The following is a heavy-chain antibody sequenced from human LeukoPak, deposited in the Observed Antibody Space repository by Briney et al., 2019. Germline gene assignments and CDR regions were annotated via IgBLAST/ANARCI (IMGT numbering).Heavy chain of an antibody. CDR3: ARGKRYYDSSGYYSRYFDY. CDR2: INPNNGGT. D-gene: IGHD3-22*01. J-gene: IGHJ4*02. Sequence: ASVKVSCKASGYTFSDFYIHWVRQAPGQGLEWMGRINPNNGGTNYAQKFQGRVTMTRNTSISTAYMELSSLRSEDTAVYYCARGKRYYDSSGYYSRYFDYWGQGTLVTVSS. V-gene: IGHV1-2*06. CDR1: GYTFSDFY.